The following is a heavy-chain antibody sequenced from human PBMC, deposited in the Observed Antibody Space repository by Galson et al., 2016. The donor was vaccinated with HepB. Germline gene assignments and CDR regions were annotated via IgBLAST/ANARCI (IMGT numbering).Heavy chain of an antibody. CDR3: TKTGGGWYFDY. V-gene: IGHV3-30-3*02. CDR1: GFTFTSRA. D-gene: IGHD6-19*01. J-gene: IGHJ4*02. CDR2: ISYDGRKI. Sequence: SLRLSCAASGFTFTSRAMHWVRQAPGKGLEWVAVISYDGRKIFYADSVRGRFSIPRDNSKNTLFLQMNSLRAEDTAVYYCTKTGGGWYFDYWGQGTLATVSS.